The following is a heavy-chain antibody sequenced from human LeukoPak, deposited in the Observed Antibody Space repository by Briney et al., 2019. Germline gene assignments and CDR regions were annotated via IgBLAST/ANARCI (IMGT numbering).Heavy chain of an antibody. CDR2: IYYSGST. V-gene: IGHV4-59*12. CDR3: ARDSVVVVAATRTYYYGMDV. D-gene: IGHD2-15*01. CDR1: GGSISSYY. J-gene: IGHJ6*04. Sequence: SETLSLTCTVSGGSISSYYWSWIRQPPGKGLEWIGYIYYSGSTNYNPSLKSRVTISVDTSKNQFSLKLSSVTAADTAVYYCARDSVVVVAATRTYYYGMDVWGKGTTVTVSS.